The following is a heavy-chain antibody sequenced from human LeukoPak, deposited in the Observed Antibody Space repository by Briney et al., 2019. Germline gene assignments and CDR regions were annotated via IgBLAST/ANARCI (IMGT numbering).Heavy chain of an antibody. D-gene: IGHD2-21*01. CDR3: ARESKGDHAKDAFDI. CDR2: INWNGGSK. V-gene: IGHV3-20*04. CDR1: GFTFDDYG. J-gene: IGHJ3*02. Sequence: GGTVRLSCAASGFTFDDYGMSWVRQAPGKGREWGIGINWNGGSKGYADSVRGRFTISRDNAKNSLYLQMNSLRAEDTAIYYCARESKGDHAKDAFDIWGQGTMVTVSS.